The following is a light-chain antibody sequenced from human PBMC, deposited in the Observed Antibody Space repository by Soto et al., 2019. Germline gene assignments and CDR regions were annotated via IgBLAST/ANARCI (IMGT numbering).Light chain of an antibody. J-gene: IGKJ4*01. CDR3: QQYNSYPLT. V-gene: IGKV1-5*01. CDR1: QSISIW. Sequence: DSPMTQSPSALAASLGESVPITCRASQSISIWLAWYQQKPGKAPKLLIYDASSLESGVPSRFSGSGSGTEFTLTISSPQPDDFATYYCQQYNSYPLTVGGGTKVDI. CDR2: DAS.